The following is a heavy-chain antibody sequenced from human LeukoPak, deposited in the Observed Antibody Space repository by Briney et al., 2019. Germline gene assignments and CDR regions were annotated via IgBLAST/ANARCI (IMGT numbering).Heavy chain of an antibody. CDR1: GYTFTSYG. Sequence: GAAAKVSCKASGYTFTSYGISWVRQAPGQGLEWMGWISAYNGNTNYAQKLQGRVTMTTDTSTSTAYMQLRSLRSDDTAVYYCARGPLSWFGVPPDYWGQGTLVTVSS. D-gene: IGHD3-10*01. CDR3: ARGPLSWFGVPPDY. CDR2: ISAYNGNT. J-gene: IGHJ4*02. V-gene: IGHV1-18*01.